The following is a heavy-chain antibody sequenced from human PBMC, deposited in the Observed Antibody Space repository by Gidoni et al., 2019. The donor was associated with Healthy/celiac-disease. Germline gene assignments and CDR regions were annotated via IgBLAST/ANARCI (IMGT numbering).Heavy chain of an antibody. CDR3: VGETSGYEYYYYYGMDV. D-gene: IGHD5-12*01. J-gene: IGHJ6*02. Sequence: QVQLVQSGAEVKKPGSSVKVSCKASGGTFSSYAISWVRQAPGQGLEWMGGISPIFGTANSAQKFQGRVTIPSDESTSTAYMELSSLRSEDTAVYYCVGETSGYEYYYYYGMDVWGQGTTVTVSS. CDR2: ISPIFGTA. V-gene: IGHV1-69*01. CDR1: GGTFSSYA.